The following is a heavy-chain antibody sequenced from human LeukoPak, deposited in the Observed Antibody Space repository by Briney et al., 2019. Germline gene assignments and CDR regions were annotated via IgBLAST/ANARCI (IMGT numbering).Heavy chain of an antibody. J-gene: IGHJ3*02. V-gene: IGHV1-2*02. CDR2: INPNSGGT. CDR1: GYTFTGYY. D-gene: IGHD3-10*01. Sequence: ASVKVSCKASGYTFTGYYMHWVRQAPGQGLEWMGWINPNSGGTNYAQQFQGRVTMTKDTSISTAYLQWSSLKASDTAMYYCASSITMVRGQLHDAFDIWGQGTMVTVSS. CDR3: ASSITMVRGQLHDAFDI.